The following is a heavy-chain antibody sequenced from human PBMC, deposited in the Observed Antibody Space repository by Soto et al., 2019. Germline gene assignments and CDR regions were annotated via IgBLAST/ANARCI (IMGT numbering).Heavy chain of an antibody. V-gene: IGHV1-46*02. J-gene: IGHJ4*02. CDR2: INPSGGSA. CDR1: GYSFNSHY. D-gene: IGHD2-2*01. Sequence: QVQLVQSGAEVTRPGASVKVSCKASGYSFNSHYIHWVRQAPGQGLEWMGFINPSGGSATLAQKFQGRVTMTRDTSTTTVYMELSSLRSEDAAVYYCARDYLSSKLSLSYFDFWGQGTLVTVSS. CDR3: ARDYLSSKLSLSYFDF.